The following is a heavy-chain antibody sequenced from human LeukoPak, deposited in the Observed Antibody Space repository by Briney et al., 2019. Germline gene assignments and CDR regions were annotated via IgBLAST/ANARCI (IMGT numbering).Heavy chain of an antibody. Sequence: PGESLRLSCAASGCTFSSYALSWVRQAPGKGLEWVSAITGSGSSTYYADSVKGRFTISSDTSKNTLYLQMTSLRAEDTAVYYCAKKKDSGWLQSFDYWGQGTMVTVSS. V-gene: IGHV3-23*01. CDR1: GCTFSSYA. CDR3: AKKKDSGWLQSFDY. CDR2: ITGSGSST. J-gene: IGHJ4*02. D-gene: IGHD5-24*01.